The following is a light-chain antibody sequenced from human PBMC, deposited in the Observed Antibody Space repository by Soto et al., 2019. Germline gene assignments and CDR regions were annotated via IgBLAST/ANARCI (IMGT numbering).Light chain of an antibody. J-gene: IGLJ2*01. CDR1: STDVGDYKY. CDR2: EVS. Sequence: QSALTQPASVSGSPGQSITFSCTGTSTDVGDYKYVSWYQHHPGKAPKLIISEVSNRPSGVSDRFSGSKSGNTASLTISGLQAEDEADYCCSSYSSSITVFGGGTKLTVL. V-gene: IGLV2-14*01. CDR3: SSYSSSITV.